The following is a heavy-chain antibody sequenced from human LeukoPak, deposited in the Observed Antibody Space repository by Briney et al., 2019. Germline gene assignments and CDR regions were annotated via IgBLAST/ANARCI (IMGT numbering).Heavy chain of an antibody. J-gene: IGHJ4*02. CDR3: ARHRRSTSPFDY. V-gene: IGHV4-39*01. CDR1: GGSISSTSYY. D-gene: IGHD2-2*01. CDR2: IYYNGSP. Sequence: KPSETLSLTCTVSGGSISSTSYYWGWIRQPPGKGLECIGSIYYNGSPYSYPSLKSRVTISVDSSKNQFSLRLSSVTAADTAVYYCARHRRSTSPFDYWGQGTLVTVSS.